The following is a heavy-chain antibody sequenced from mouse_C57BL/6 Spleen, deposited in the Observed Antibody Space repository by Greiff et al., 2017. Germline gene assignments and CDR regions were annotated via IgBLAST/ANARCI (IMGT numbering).Heavy chain of an antibody. CDR3: ARGERHYFDY. CDR1: GYAFSSSW. V-gene: IGHV1-82*01. Sequence: QVQLQQSGPELVKPGASVKISCKASGYAFSSSWMNWVKQRPGKGLEWIGRIYPGDGDTNYNGKFKGKATLTADKSSSTAYMQLSSLTSEDSAVYFCARGERHYFDYWGQGTTLTVSS. CDR2: IYPGDGDT. J-gene: IGHJ2*01.